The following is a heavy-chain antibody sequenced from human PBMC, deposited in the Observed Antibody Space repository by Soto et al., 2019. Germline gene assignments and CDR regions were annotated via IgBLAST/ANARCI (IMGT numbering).Heavy chain of an antibody. D-gene: IGHD3-10*01. CDR1: GFSVSSNY. CDR3: AREISAGFGEPWLDP. Sequence: GVSLRLSCAASGFSVSSNYITWVRQAPGKGLEWVSILYSDGRTKYADSVKGRFTISRDNSKNTVYLQMTSLSADDTAVYYCAREISAGFGEPWLDPWGQGTLVPVSS. CDR2: LYSDGRT. J-gene: IGHJ5*02. V-gene: IGHV3-53*01.